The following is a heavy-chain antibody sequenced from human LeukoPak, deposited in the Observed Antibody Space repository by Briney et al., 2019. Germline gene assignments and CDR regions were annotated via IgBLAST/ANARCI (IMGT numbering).Heavy chain of an antibody. V-gene: IGHV1-2*02. CDR3: ARAATVTSTTPTY. D-gene: IGHD4-17*01. Sequence: ASVKVSCKASGYTFTGYYMHWVRQAPGQGLEWMGWINPNSGGTNYAQKFQGRVTMTGDTSISTAYMELSRLRPDDTAVYYCARAATVTSTTPTYWGQGTLVTVSS. CDR1: GYTFTGYY. CDR2: INPNSGGT. J-gene: IGHJ4*02.